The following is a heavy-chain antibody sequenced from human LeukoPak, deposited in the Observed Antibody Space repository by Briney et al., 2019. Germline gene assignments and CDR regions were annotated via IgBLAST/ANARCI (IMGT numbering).Heavy chain of an antibody. CDR2: IYYSGST. CDR3: ARAPTYYDFWSGYYLYNWFDP. Sequence: SETLSLTCTVSGCSISSHYWSWIRQPPGRGLEWIGYIYYSGSTNYNPSLKSRVTISVDTSKNQFSLKLSSMTPADTAVYYCARAPTYYDFWSGYYLYNWFDPWGQGTLVTVSS. CDR1: GCSISSHY. D-gene: IGHD3-3*01. J-gene: IGHJ5*02. V-gene: IGHV4-59*11.